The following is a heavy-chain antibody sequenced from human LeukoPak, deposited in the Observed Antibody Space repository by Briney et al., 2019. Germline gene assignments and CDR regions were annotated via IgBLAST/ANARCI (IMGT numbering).Heavy chain of an antibody. Sequence: SQTLSLTCAISGDSVSSNSAAWHWIRQSPSRGLEWLGRTYYRSKWYNDYAVSVRSRITINPDTSKNQFSLQLNSVTPEDTAVYYCARERLGYCSGGSCYGVWFDPWGQGTLVTVSS. V-gene: IGHV6-1*01. CDR2: TYYRSKWYN. D-gene: IGHD2-15*01. CDR3: ARERLGYCSGGSCYGVWFDP. J-gene: IGHJ5*02. CDR1: GDSVSSNSAA.